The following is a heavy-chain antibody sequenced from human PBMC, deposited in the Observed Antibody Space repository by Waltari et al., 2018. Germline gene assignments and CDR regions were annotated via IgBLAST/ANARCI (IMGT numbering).Heavy chain of an antibody. Sequence: EVQLVQSGAEVKKPGESLKISCKGSGYSFTSYWIGWVRQMLGKGLEWMGIIYPGYSDTRYSPSFQGQVTISADKSISTAYLQWSSLKASDTAMYYCARHIENYYDSSGSNWFDPWGQGTLVTVSS. J-gene: IGHJ5*02. CDR1: GYSFTSYW. D-gene: IGHD3-22*01. V-gene: IGHV5-51*01. CDR2: IYPGYSDT. CDR3: ARHIENYYDSSGSNWFDP.